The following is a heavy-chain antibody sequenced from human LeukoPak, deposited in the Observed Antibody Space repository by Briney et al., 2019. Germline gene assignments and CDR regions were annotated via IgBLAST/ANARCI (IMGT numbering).Heavy chain of an antibody. CDR3: AKDQGGSYLWYFDY. CDR2: IKQDGSEK. Sequence: GGSLRLSCAASGFTFSSYWMSWVRQAPGKGLEWVANIKQDGSEKYYVDSVKGRFTISRDNSKNTLYLQMNSLRAEDTAVYYCAKDQGGSYLWYFDYWGQGTLVTVSS. D-gene: IGHD1-26*01. CDR1: GFTFSSYW. V-gene: IGHV3-7*03. J-gene: IGHJ4*02.